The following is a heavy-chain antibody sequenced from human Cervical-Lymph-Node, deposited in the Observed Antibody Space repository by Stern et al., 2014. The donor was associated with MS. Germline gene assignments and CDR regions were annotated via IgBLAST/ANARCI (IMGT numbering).Heavy chain of an antibody. CDR2: IHHSENT. CDR3: ARVSISGYDYFDP. J-gene: IGHJ5*02. V-gene: IGHV4-4*02. D-gene: IGHD5-12*01. Sequence: QVQLQESGPGLVKPSGTLSLTCAVSGDSISSDNWWSWVRQPPGKGLEWIREIHHSENTNYNPSLKSRLTFSIDKSKNNFSLRLNSVTAADTAMYYCARVSISGYDYFDPWGQGTLVTVSS. CDR1: GDSISSDNW.